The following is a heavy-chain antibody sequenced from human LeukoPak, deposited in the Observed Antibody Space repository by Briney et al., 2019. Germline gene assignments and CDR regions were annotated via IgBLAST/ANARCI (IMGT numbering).Heavy chain of an antibody. J-gene: IGHJ4*02. CDR1: GYTFTSYY. D-gene: IGHD2-2*01. Sequence: ASVKVSCKASGYTFTSYYMHWVRQAPGQGLEWMGIINPSGGSTSYAQKFQGRVTMTRDMSTSTVYMELSSLRSEDTAVYYCAREGYCSSTSCYDYFDYWGQGTLVIVSS. CDR2: INPSGGST. V-gene: IGHV1-46*01. CDR3: AREGYCSSTSCYDYFDY.